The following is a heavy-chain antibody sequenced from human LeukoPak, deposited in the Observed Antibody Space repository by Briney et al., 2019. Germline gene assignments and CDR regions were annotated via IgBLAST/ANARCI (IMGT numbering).Heavy chain of an antibody. D-gene: IGHD3-10*01. CDR2: ISYDGSNK. V-gene: IGHV3-30*18. CDR1: GFTFSSYG. Sequence: PGGSLRLSCAASGFTFSSYGMHWVRQAPGKGLEWVAVISYDGSNKYYADSVKGRFTISRDNSKNSLYLQMNSLRPEDTAVYYCAKGSSFVTGSYFDYWGQGTLVTVSS. CDR3: AKGSSFVTGSYFDY. J-gene: IGHJ4*02.